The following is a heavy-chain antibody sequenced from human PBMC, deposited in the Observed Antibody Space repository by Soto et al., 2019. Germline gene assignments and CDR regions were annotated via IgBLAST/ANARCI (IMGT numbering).Heavy chain of an antibody. D-gene: IGHD3-10*01. CDR2: ISGSGGST. CDR1: GFTFSSYA. V-gene: IGHV3-23*01. CDR3: AKDIRSETITMVRGVTDY. J-gene: IGHJ4*02. Sequence: TGGSLRLSCAASGFTFSSYAMSWVRQAPGKGLEWVSAISGSGGSTYYADSVKGRFTISRDNSKNTLYLQMNSLRAEDTAVYYCAKDIRSETITMVRGVTDYWGQGTLVTVSS.